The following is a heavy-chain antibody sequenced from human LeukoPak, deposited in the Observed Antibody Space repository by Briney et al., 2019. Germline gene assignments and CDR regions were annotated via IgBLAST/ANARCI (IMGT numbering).Heavy chain of an antibody. V-gene: IGHV1-46*01. CDR3: APSIQGFWFDP. J-gene: IGHJ5*02. Sequence: GASVKVSCKASGYTFTSYYMHWVRQAPGQGLEWMGIINPSGGSTSYAQKFQGRVTMTRDTSTSTVYMELSSLRSEDTAVHYCAPSIQGFWFDPWGQGTLVTVSS. D-gene: IGHD6-6*01. CDR2: INPSGGST. CDR1: GYTFTSYY.